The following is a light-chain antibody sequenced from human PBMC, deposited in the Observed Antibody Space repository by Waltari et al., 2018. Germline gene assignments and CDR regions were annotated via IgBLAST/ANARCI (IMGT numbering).Light chain of an antibody. V-gene: IGKV1-13*02. CDR1: QGIDSA. J-gene: IGKJ2*01. CDR3: QQFKSYPYT. CDR2: GAS. Sequence: AIQLTQSPSSLSASVGDRVSLTCRASQGIDSALAWYQQEPGKAPKLLIYGASNLQSGVPSRFSGSGSGTDFTLIITSLQPVDFATYYCQQFKSYPYTFGQGTKLEI.